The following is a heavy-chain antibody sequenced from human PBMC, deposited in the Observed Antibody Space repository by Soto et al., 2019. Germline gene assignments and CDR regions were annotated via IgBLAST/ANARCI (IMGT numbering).Heavy chain of an antibody. CDR2: IYYSGST. D-gene: IGHD3-16*02. CDR1: GGSISSGGYY. CDR3: ARGEGVISDKGFDY. J-gene: IGHJ4*02. V-gene: IGHV4-31*03. Sequence: PSETLSLTCTVSGGSISSGGYYWSWIRQHPGKGLEWIGYIYYSGSTYYNPSLKSRVTISVDTSKNQFSLKLSSVTAADTAVYYCARGEGVISDKGFDYWGQGTLVTVPQ.